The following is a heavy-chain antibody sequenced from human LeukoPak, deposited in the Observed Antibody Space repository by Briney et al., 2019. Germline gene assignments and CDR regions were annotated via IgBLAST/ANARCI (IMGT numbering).Heavy chain of an antibody. Sequence: GGSLRLSCAASGFTFSSYAVSWVRQAPGKGLEWVSAISGSGGSTYYADSVKGRFTISRDNSKNTLYLQMNSLRAEDTAVYYCAKDRGYSSRYNWFDPWGQGTLVTVSS. V-gene: IGHV3-23*01. J-gene: IGHJ5*02. CDR2: ISGSGGST. CDR1: GFTFSSYA. D-gene: IGHD6-13*01. CDR3: AKDRGYSSRYNWFDP.